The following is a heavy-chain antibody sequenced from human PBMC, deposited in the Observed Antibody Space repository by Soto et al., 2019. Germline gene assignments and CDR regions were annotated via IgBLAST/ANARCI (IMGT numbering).Heavy chain of an antibody. CDR3: ARADNWNDGYYYYMDV. CDR2: ISSSSSYI. V-gene: IGHV3-21*01. Sequence: PGGSLRLSCAASGFTFSSYSMNWVRQAPGKGLEWVSSISSSSSYIYYADSVKGRFTISRDNAKNSLYLQMNSLRAEDTAVYYCARADNWNDGYYYYMDVWGKGTTVTVSS. D-gene: IGHD1-1*01. J-gene: IGHJ6*03. CDR1: GFTFSSYS.